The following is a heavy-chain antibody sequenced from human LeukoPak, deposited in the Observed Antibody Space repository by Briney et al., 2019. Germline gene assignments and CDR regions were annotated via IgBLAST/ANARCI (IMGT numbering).Heavy chain of an antibody. CDR3: ARMALDGGDSIGFDS. CDR1: GGTFSSYA. J-gene: IGHJ5*01. Sequence: ASVKVSCKASGGTFSSYAISWVRQAPGQGLGWMGWINPNIGDASYAQKFQDRVTMTRDRSINTAYMELSRLTSDDTAVYYCARMALDGGDSIGFDSWGQGTLVTVST. V-gene: IGHV1-2*02. CDR2: INPNIGDA. D-gene: IGHD2-21*02.